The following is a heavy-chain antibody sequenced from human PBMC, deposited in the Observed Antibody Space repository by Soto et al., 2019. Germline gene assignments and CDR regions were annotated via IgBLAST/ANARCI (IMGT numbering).Heavy chain of an antibody. CDR3: ARSSNAVAGNFDF. D-gene: IGHD6-19*01. CDR1: GDSISSHNW. V-gene: IGHV4-4*02. J-gene: IGHJ4*02. Sequence: PSEILSLTCTVSGDSISSHNWWSWVRQTPAKGLEWIGDIYRTGNTNYNPSLKSRISISLDKSKNHFSLNLTSVSAADTAVYFCARSSNAVAGNFDFWGQGALVTVSS. CDR2: IYRTGNT.